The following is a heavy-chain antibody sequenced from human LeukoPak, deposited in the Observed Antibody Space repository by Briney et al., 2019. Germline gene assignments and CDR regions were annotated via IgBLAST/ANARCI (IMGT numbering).Heavy chain of an antibody. CDR2: IIPIFGTE. Sequence: SVKVSCKASGGTLSTYAISWVRQAPGQGLEWMGGIIPIFGTENHTQKFQGRVTITADKSTSTAYMELSSLRSEDTAVYFCARASNLLGAFDIWGQGTMVTVSS. CDR3: ARASNLLGAFDI. V-gene: IGHV1-69*06. D-gene: IGHD7-27*01. J-gene: IGHJ3*02. CDR1: GGTLSTYA.